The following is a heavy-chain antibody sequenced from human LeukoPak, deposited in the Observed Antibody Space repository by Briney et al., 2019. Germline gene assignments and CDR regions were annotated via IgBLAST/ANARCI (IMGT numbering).Heavy chain of an antibody. D-gene: IGHD6-13*01. J-gene: IGHJ6*02. V-gene: IGHV3-33*01. CDR3: ARDSSSWTTYGMDV. Sequence: PGGSLRLSCAASGFTFSSYGMHWVRQAPGKGLEWVAVIWYDGSNKYYADSVKGRFTISRDNSKNTLYLQMNSLRAEDTAVYYCARDSSSWTTYGMDVWGQGTTVTVSS. CDR1: GFTFSSYG. CDR2: IWYDGSNK.